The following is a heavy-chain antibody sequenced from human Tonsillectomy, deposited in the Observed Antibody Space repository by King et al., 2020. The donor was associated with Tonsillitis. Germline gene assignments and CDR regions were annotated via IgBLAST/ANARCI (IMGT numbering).Heavy chain of an antibody. CDR3: VAGSGWLFDF. Sequence: VQLVESGGGLVQPGGSLRLSCAASGFTFGTYWMNWVRQAPGKGLEWVANIKKDGSERAYVDSVMGRFTISRDNAKNSLYLQMNSLRGEDTAVYYCVAGSGWLFDFWGQGTLVTVSS. CDR1: GFTFGTYW. V-gene: IGHV3-7*01. CDR2: IKKDGSER. D-gene: IGHD6-19*01. J-gene: IGHJ4*02.